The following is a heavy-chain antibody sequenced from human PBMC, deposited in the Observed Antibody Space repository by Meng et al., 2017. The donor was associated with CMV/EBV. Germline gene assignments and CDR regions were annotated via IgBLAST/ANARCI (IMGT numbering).Heavy chain of an antibody. Sequence: PGSGRGRVKPSETLSLTCTVSGGSISSYYWGWIRPPAGKGMEWIGRIYPSGSTNYNPSLKSRVTMSVDTSKNQFSLKLSSVTAADTAVYYCARGGLYYYDSSGHFDYWGQGTLVTVSS. CDR1: GGSISSYY. J-gene: IGHJ4*02. V-gene: IGHV4-4*07. D-gene: IGHD3-22*01. CDR3: ARGGLYYYDSSGHFDY. CDR2: IYPSGST.